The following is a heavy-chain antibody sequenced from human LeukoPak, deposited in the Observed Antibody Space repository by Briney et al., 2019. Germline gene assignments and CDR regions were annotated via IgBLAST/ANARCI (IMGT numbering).Heavy chain of an antibody. D-gene: IGHD3-10*01. CDR3: ARLIYYGSGSGTFDY. J-gene: IGHJ4*02. V-gene: IGHV4-59*05. Sequence: SETLSLTCTVSGGSISTYYWSWIRQPPGKGLEWIGSTYYSGITYYNPSLKSRLTRSVDTSKNQFSLKLSSVTAADTAVYYCARLIYYGSGSGTFDYWGQGTLVTVSS. CDR2: TYYSGIT. CDR1: GGSISTYY.